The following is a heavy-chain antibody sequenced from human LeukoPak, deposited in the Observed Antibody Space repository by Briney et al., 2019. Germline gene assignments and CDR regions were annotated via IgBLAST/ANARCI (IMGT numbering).Heavy chain of an antibody. J-gene: IGHJ4*02. Sequence: PSETLSLTCTVSGGSISSYYWSWIRQPPGKGLEWIGYIYYSGSTNYNPSLKSRVTISVDTSENQFSLKLSSVTAADTAVYYCARESPDYYDNQFDYWGQGTLVTVSS. CDR2: IYYSGST. CDR3: ARESPDYYDNQFDY. CDR1: GGSISSYY. D-gene: IGHD3-22*01. V-gene: IGHV4-59*01.